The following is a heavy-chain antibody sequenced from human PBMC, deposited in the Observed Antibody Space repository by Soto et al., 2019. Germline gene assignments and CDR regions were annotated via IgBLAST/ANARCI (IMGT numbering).Heavy chain of an antibody. D-gene: IGHD6-19*01. V-gene: IGHV4-61*01. CDR2: IYYSGST. CDR1: GGSVSSGSYY. CDR3: ARVGYSSGWKYDY. J-gene: IGHJ4*02. Sequence: QVQLQESGPGLVKPSETLSLTCTVSGGSVSSGSYYWSWIRQPPGKGLEWIGYIYYSGSTNYNPSLKRRVTISVDTSKNQFSLKLSSVTAADTAVYYCARVGYSSGWKYDYWGQGTLVTVSS.